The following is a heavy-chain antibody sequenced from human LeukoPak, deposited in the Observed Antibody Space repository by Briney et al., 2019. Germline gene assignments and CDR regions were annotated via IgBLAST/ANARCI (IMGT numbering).Heavy chain of an antibody. D-gene: IGHD2-15*01. Sequence: ASVKVSCKXSGYTFTSYGISWVRQAPGQGLEWMGWISAYNGNTNYAQKLQGRVTMTTDTSTSTAYMELRSLRSDDTAVYYCARAHKYCSGGSCYSGRDDYWGQGTLVTVSS. CDR1: GYTFTSYG. CDR2: ISAYNGNT. V-gene: IGHV1-18*01. J-gene: IGHJ4*02. CDR3: ARAHKYCSGGSCYSGRDDY.